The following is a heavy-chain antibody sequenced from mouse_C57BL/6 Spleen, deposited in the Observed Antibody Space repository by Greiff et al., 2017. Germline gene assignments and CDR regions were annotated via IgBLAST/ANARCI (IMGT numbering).Heavy chain of an antibody. J-gene: IGHJ1*03. CDR3: TRRGTTVVGKYFDV. CDR1: GYTFTSYW. CDR2: IYPGNSDT. D-gene: IGHD1-1*01. Sequence: EVQLQQSGAVLARPGASVKMSCKTSGYTFTSYWMHWVKQRPGQGLEWIGAIYPGNSDTSYNQKFKGKAKLTAVTSASTAYMELSSLTNEDSAVYYCTRRGTTVVGKYFDVWGTGTTVTVSS. V-gene: IGHV1-5*01.